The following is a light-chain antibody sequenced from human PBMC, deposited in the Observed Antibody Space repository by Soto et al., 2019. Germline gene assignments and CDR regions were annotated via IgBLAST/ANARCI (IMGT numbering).Light chain of an antibody. Sequence: QSALTQPRSVSGSPGQSVTVSCTGTSRDVGIYNYVAWYQQFPGKSPKLMIYAVSDRPPGVSDRFSGSKSGITASLTISGLQTEDEADYYCISYTDRQSYLFGTGTKVTVL. V-gene: IGLV2-11*01. J-gene: IGLJ1*01. CDR1: SRDVGIYNY. CDR2: AVS. CDR3: ISYTDRQSYL.